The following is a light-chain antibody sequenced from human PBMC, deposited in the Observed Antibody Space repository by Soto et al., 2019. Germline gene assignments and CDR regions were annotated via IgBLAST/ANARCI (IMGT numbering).Light chain of an antibody. V-gene: IGKV1-5*01. CDR3: QQYNSYL. Sequence: DIQMTQSPSTLPASVGDRVTITFRASQSISSCLAWYQQKPGKATKLLIYDASSLESGVPSRFSGSGSGTEFTLTISSLQPDNFATYYCQQYNSYLFGQGTKVDIK. J-gene: IGKJ1*01. CDR2: DAS. CDR1: QSISSC.